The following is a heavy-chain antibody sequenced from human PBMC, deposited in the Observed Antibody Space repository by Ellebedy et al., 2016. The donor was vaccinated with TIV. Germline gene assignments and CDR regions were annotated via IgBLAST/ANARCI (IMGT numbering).Heavy chain of an antibody. CDR2: FYDSRST. CDR3: ARGNGYGVQLDY. CDR1: GGSISTYY. J-gene: IGHJ4*02. D-gene: IGHD4-17*01. Sequence: MPSETLSLTCTVSGGSISTYYWSRIRQPPGKGLEWIGYFYDSRSTNYNPSLKGRVTISVDTSKNQFSLNLTSVTAADTAVYFCARGNGYGVQLDYWGQGTQVTVSS. V-gene: IGHV4-59*01.